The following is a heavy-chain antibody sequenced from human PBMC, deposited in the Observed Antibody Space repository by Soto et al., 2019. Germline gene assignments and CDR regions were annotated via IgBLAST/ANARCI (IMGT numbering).Heavy chain of an antibody. J-gene: IGHJ4*02. CDR3: ARDGKFDY. CDR1: GYTFATHG. V-gene: IGHV1-18*01. CDR2: INSYNGNT. Sequence: QVQLVQSGAEVKNLGASVKVSCKASGYTFATHGIAWVRQAPGQGLEWMGWINSYNGNTNYAQKLQGRVTMTTDTSTSTAYMELRSLRSDDTAVYYCARDGKFDYWGQGTLVTVSS. D-gene: IGHD1-1*01.